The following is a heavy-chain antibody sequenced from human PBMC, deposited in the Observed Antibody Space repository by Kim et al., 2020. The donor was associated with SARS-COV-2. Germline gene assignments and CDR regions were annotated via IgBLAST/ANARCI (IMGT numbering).Heavy chain of an antibody. D-gene: IGHD3-3*02. CDR1: GFTFTSYS. J-gene: IGHJ4*02. CDR2: ISSTGERT. V-gene: IGHV3-23*01. CDR3: AKTPGISRKGY. Sequence: WGSLRLSCEASGFTFTSYSMNWVRQAPGKGLEWVSAISSTGERTYYADSVKGRFTISRDNSKNTVYLQMNNLRAEDTAVYYCAKTPGISRKGYWGQGTLV.